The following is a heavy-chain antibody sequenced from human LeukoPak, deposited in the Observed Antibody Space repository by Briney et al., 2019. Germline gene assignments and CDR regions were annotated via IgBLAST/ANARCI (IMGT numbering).Heavy chain of an antibody. V-gene: IGHV3-53*01. CDR1: GFTVSSNY. CDR3: AKNPDYDLLQDHYYYYGMDV. Sequence: LPGGSLRLSCAASGFTVSSNYMSWVRQAPGKGLEWVSVIYSGGSTYYADSVKGRFTISRDNSKNTLYLQMNSLRAEDTAVYYCAKNPDYDLLQDHYYYYGMDVWGQGTTVTVSS. D-gene: IGHD3-22*01. CDR2: IYSGGST. J-gene: IGHJ6*02.